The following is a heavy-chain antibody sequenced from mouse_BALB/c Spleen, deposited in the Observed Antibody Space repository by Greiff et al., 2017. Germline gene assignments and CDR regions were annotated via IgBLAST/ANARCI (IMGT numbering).Heavy chain of an antibody. Sequence: VQLQQSGPSLVKPSQTLSLTCSVTGDSITSGYWNWIRKFPGNKLEYMGYISYSGSTYYNPSLKSRISITRDTSKNQYYLQLNSVTTEDTATYYCARYMITTGVFDYWGQGTTLTVSS. CDR3: ARYMITTGVFDY. CDR1: GDSITSGY. J-gene: IGHJ2*01. D-gene: IGHD2-4*01. V-gene: IGHV3-8*02. CDR2: ISYSGST.